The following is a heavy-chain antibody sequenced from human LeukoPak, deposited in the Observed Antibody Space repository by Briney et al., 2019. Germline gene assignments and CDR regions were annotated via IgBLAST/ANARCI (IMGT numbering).Heavy chain of an antibody. D-gene: IGHD6-13*01. CDR2: ISGSGGST. V-gene: IGHV3-23*01. Sequence: GGSLRLSCAASGFTFSSYAMSWVRQAPGKGLEWVSGISGSGGSTYYADSVKGPFTISRDNSKNTLYLQMNSLRAEDTAVYYCAKGVGSIAAAYFQHWGQGTLVTVSS. J-gene: IGHJ1*01. CDR1: GFTFSSYA. CDR3: AKGVGSIAAAYFQH.